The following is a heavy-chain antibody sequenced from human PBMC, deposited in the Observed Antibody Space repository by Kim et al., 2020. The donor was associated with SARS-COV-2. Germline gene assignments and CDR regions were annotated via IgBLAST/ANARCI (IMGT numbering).Heavy chain of an antibody. V-gene: IGHV3-11*04. CDR3: ARDRDGYNSFDS. CDR2: IGSSGRE. Sequence: GGSLRLSCAASGFIFSYYYMAWIRQTPGQGLEWLSDIGSSGRESYTDSVKGRFTISRDNGKKTMYLQMNSLRVDDTALYYCARDRDGYNSFDSWGQGTLVIVSS. J-gene: IGHJ4*02. D-gene: IGHD5-12*01. CDR1: GFIFSYYY.